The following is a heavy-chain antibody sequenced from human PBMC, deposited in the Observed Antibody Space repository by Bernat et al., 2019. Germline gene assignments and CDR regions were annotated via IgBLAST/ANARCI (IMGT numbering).Heavy chain of an antibody. CDR2: IYAGDSDT. CDR1: GNSFTSYW. J-gene: IGHJ4*02. V-gene: IGHV5-51*01. D-gene: IGHD6-19*01. CDR3: ARRRTSDWDFDY. Sequence: EVQLVQSGAEVKKPRESLKISCKCSGNSFTSYWIAWVRQMPGKGLEWMGIIYAGDSDTRYSPSFQGQVTISADKSISTAYLQWNSLKASDTAVYYCARRRTSDWDFDYWGQGTLVTVSS.